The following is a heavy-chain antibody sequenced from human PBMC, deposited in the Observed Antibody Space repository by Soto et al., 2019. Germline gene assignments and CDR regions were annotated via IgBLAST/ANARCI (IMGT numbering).Heavy chain of an antibody. CDR1: GGSISSGGYY. CDR2: IYYSGST. J-gene: IGHJ6*02. V-gene: IGHV4-31*03. D-gene: IGHD3-9*01. Sequence: SETLSLTCTVSGGSISSGGYYWSWIRQHPGKGLEWIGYIYYSGSTYYNPSLKSRVTISVDTSKNQFSLKLSSVTAADTAVYYCARDRQYDILTGYQLPYGMDVWGQGTTVTVSS. CDR3: ARDRQYDILTGYQLPYGMDV.